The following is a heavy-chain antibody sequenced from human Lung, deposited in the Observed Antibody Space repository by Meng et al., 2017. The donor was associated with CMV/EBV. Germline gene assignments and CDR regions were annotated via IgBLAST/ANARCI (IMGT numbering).Heavy chain of an antibody. Sequence: FGSYGFNWVRQAPGKGLEWVAGLSYDGSKNFYADSVKGRFIISRDNSNSKLFLQMNNLRSEDTAMYYCARDRGDRRGSYVRNWFDPWGQGTLVTVSS. V-gene: IGHV3-30*04. D-gene: IGHD3-10*01. CDR1: FGSYG. CDR2: LSYDGSKN. CDR3: ARDRGDRRGSYVRNWFDP. J-gene: IGHJ5*02.